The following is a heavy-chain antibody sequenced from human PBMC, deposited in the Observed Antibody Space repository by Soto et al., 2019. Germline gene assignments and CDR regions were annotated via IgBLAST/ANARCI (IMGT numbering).Heavy chain of an antibody. V-gene: IGHV3-23*01. CDR2: ISGSGGST. D-gene: IGHD5-12*01. J-gene: IGHJ6*02. CDR1: GFTFSSYA. CDR3: AKIPPSVAYYYYGMDV. Sequence: EVQLLESGGGLVQPGGSLRLSCAASGFTFSSYAMSWVRQAPGKGLEWVSAISGSGGSTYYADSVKGRFTISRDNSKNTLYLQMNSLSAEDTAGYYCAKIPPSVAYYYYGMDVWGQGTTVTVSS.